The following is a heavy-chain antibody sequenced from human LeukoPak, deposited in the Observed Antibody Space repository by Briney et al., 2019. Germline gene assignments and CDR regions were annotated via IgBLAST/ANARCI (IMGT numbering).Heavy chain of an antibody. CDR1: GFTFSSYA. Sequence: RTGGSLRLSCAASGFTFSSYAMSWVRQAPGKGLEWVSAISGSGGSTYYADSVKGRFTISRDNAKNSLYLQMNSLRAEDTAVYYCARVAAGKINYFDYWGQGTLVTVSS. CDR2: ISGSGGST. D-gene: IGHD6-19*01. CDR3: ARVAAGKINYFDY. V-gene: IGHV3-23*01. J-gene: IGHJ4*02.